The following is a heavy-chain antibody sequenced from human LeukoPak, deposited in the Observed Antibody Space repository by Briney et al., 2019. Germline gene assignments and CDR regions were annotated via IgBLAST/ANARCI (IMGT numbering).Heavy chain of an antibody. CDR2: IKEDGNEK. CDR3: ARYASPYSSGWYDALDI. Sequence: GGSLRLSCAASGFTFSSYWMTWVRQAPGEGLEWVANIKEDGNEKYYVDSVKGRFTISRDNAKNSLYLQMNSLRAEDTAVYYCARYASPYSSGWYDALDIWGQGTMVTVSS. V-gene: IGHV3-7*01. J-gene: IGHJ3*02. CDR1: GFTFSSYW. D-gene: IGHD6-19*01.